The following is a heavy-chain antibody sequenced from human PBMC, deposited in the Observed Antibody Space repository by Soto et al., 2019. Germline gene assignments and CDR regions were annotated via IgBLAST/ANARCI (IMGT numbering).Heavy chain of an antibody. D-gene: IGHD4-17*01. CDR2: ITGPGRSA. CDR1: GFTFSSYA. J-gene: IGHJ1*01. V-gene: IGHV3-23*01. CDR3: ATFYGDYAGGEFFQH. Sequence: EVQLLESGGGLVQPWGSLRLSCVFSGFTFSSYAMNWVRQAPGKGLEWVSAITGPGRSAYYADSVKGRFTISRDSSKNTLYLQMSSLRAEDTGVYYCATFYGDYAGGEFFQHWGRGTLVTVSS.